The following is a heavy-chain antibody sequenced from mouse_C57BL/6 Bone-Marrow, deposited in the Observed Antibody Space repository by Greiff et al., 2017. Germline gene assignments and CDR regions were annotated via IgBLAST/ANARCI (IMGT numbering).Heavy chain of an antibody. J-gene: IGHJ4*01. Sequence: QVQLKESGPGILQPSQTLSLTCSFSGFSLSTFGMGVGWIRQPSGKGLEWLAHIWWDDDKYYNPALKSRLTISKDTSKNQVFLKIANVDTADTATYYCARIAPRKGYYAMDYWGQGTSVTDSS. CDR3: ARIAPRKGYYAMDY. CDR2: IWWDDDK. CDR1: GFSLSTFGMG. V-gene: IGHV8-8*01.